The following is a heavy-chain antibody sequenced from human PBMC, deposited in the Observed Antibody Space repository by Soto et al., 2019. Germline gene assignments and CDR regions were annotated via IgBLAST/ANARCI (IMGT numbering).Heavy chain of an antibody. Sequence: ASVKVSCKASGYTFTSYAMHWVRQAPGQRLEWMGWINAGNGNTKYSQKFQGRVTITRDTSASTAYMELSSLRSEDTAVYYCAREYIPLYYGSGSYKTHSGYYYYYMDVWGKGTTVTVSS. D-gene: IGHD3-10*01. CDR2: INAGNGNT. V-gene: IGHV1-3*01. J-gene: IGHJ6*03. CDR1: GYTFTSYA. CDR3: AREYIPLYYGSGSYKTHSGYYYYYMDV.